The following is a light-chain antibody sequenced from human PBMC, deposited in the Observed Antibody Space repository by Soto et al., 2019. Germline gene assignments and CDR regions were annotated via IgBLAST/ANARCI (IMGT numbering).Light chain of an antibody. V-gene: IGKV4-1*01. CDR3: QQYFDVPFT. Sequence: DIVMTETAYCLAVSLVDRATMNCKCRRSVLYKSNNKNHLAWYQQKPGQPPQLIIYWASTRESGVPERFSGSGSGTDFTLTISSLEAEDVAFYWCQQYFDVPFTFGGGTKVDIK. CDR2: WAS. CDR1: RSVLYKSNNKNH. J-gene: IGKJ4*01.